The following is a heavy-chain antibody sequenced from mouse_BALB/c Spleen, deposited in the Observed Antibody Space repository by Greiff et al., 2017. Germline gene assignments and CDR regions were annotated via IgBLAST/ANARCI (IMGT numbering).Heavy chain of an antibody. J-gene: IGHJ4*01. Sequence: VQLQQSGPELEKPGASVKISCKASGYSFTGYNMNWVKQSNGKSLEWIGNIDPYCGGTSYNQKFKGKATLTVDKSSSTAYMQLKSLTSEDSAVYYCARGAISYGPGYYAMDYWGQGTSVTVAS. D-gene: IGHD1-2*01. CDR2: IDPYCGGT. V-gene: IGHV1-39*01. CDR3: ARGAISYGPGYYAMDY. CDR1: GYSFTGYN.